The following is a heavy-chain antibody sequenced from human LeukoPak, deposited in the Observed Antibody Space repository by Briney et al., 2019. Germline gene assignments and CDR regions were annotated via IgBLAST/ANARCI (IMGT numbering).Heavy chain of an antibody. CDR3: ASGGGDGYSFFDY. Sequence: SETLSLTCAVYGGSFSGYYWSWIRQPPGKGLEWIGEINHSGSTIYNPSLKSRVTISVDTSKNQFSLKLSSVTAADTAVYYCASGGGDGYSFFDYWGQGTLVTVSS. D-gene: IGHD5-24*01. J-gene: IGHJ4*02. V-gene: IGHV4-34*01. CDR2: INHSGST. CDR1: GGSFSGYY.